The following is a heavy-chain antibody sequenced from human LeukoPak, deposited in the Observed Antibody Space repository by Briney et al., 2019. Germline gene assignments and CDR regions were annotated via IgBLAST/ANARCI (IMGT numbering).Heavy chain of an antibody. D-gene: IGHD1-26*01. Sequence: GSLRLSCAASGFTFSSYEMNWVRQPPGKGLEWIGEINHSGSTNYNPSLKSRVTISVDTSKNQFSLKLSSVTAADTAVYYCTSLRERSYYARGFDYWGQGTLVTVSS. CDR2: INHSGST. CDR3: TSLRERSYYARGFDY. V-gene: IGHV4-34*01. CDR1: GFTFSSYE. J-gene: IGHJ4*02.